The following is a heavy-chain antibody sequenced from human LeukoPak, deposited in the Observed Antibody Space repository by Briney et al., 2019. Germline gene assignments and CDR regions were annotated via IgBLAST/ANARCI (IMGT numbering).Heavy chain of an antibody. J-gene: IGHJ4*02. CDR2: ISAYNGNT. D-gene: IGHD3-22*01. CDR3: ARVPRARFDSSGWGYYFDY. V-gene: IGHV1-18*01. Sequence: GASVKVSFKASGYTFTSYGISWVRQAPGQGLEWMGWISAYNGNTNYAQKLQGRVTMTTDTSTSTAYMELRSLRSDDTAVYYCARVPRARFDSSGWGYYFDYWGQGTLVAVSS. CDR1: GYTFTSYG.